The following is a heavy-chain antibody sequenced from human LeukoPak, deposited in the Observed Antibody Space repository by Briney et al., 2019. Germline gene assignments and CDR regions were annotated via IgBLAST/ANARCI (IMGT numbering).Heavy chain of an antibody. V-gene: IGHV4-34*01. D-gene: IGHD5-18*01. CDR2: INHSGST. CDR3: ARARSGYSYGYYYYYGMDV. J-gene: IGHJ6*02. Sequence: PSETLSLTCAVYGGSFSGYYWSWIRQPPGKGLEWIGEINHSGSTNYNPSLKSRVTISVDTSKNQFSLKLSSVTAADTAVYYCARARSGYSYGYYYYYGMDVWGQWTTVTVSS. CDR1: GGSFSGYY.